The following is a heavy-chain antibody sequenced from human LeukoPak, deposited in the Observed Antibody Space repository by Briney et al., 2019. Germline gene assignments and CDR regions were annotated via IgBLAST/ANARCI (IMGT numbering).Heavy chain of an antibody. CDR1: GFTFSGSA. Sequence: GGSLKLSCAASGFTFSGSAMHWVRQASGKGLEWVGRIRSKANSYATAYAASVKGRFTISRDDSKNTAYLQMNSLKTEDTAVYYCTRLGYCSSTSCYVSYYYYGMDVWGQGTTVTVSS. D-gene: IGHD2-2*01. CDR3: TRLGYCSSTSCYVSYYYYGMDV. CDR2: IRSKANSYAT. J-gene: IGHJ6*02. V-gene: IGHV3-73*01.